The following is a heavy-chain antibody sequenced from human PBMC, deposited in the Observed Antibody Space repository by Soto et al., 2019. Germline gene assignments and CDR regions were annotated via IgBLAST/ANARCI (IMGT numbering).Heavy chain of an antibody. J-gene: IGHJ5*01. CDR1: TVTINVHG. D-gene: IGHD3-3*01. CDR2: ISNDGRAQ. CDR3: ARDIWSGDYKWFDS. V-gene: IGHV3-30*03. Sequence: QVQLVESGGGVVQPGRSLRLSCTSSTVTINVHGIQWVRQAPGKGLEWVAFISNDGRAQYSADSVKGRFTISGDYSKNTVDLQMNSLRNEETAVYYCARDIWSGDYKWFDSWGPGTLVTVSS.